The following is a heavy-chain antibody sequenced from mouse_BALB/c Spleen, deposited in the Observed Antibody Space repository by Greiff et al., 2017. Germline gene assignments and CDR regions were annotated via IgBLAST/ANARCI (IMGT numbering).Heavy chain of an antibody. CDR1: GFTFTDYY. J-gene: IGHJ3*01. Sequence: EVNVVESGGGLVQPGGSLRLSCATSGFTFTDYYMSWVRQPPGKALEWLGFIRNKANGYTTEYSASVKGRFTISRDNSQSILYLQMNTLRAEDSATYYCARDSRYDWFAYWGQGTLVTVSA. V-gene: IGHV7-3*02. CDR2: IRNKANGYTT. D-gene: IGHD2-14*01. CDR3: ARDSRYDWFAY.